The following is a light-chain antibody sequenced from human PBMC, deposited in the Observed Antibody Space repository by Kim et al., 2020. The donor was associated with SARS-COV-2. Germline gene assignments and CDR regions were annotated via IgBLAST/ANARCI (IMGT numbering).Light chain of an antibody. CDR3: QQRSNWPPYT. CDR2: DAS. Sequence: EIVLTQSPATLSLSPGEGATLSCRASQSVSNFLAWYQQKPGQAPRLLIYDASNRAPGIPARFSGSGSGTDFTLTISSLEPEDFAVYYCQQRSNWPPYTFGQGTKLEI. V-gene: IGKV3-11*01. J-gene: IGKJ2*01. CDR1: QSVSNF.